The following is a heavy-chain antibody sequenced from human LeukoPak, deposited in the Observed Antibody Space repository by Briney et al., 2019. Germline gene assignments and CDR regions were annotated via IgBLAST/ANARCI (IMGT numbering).Heavy chain of an antibody. CDR2: IHTSGST. CDR3: AREGSMTARPFVSIDY. V-gene: IGHV4-4*07. Sequence: PSETLSLTCTVSGGSISSYYWSWIRQPAGKGLEWIGRIHTSGSTDYNPSLDSRVTMSVDTSKNQFSLKLSSVTAADTAVYYCAREGSMTARPFVSIDYWGQGTLVTVSS. CDR1: GGSISSYY. J-gene: IGHJ4*02. D-gene: IGHD6-6*01.